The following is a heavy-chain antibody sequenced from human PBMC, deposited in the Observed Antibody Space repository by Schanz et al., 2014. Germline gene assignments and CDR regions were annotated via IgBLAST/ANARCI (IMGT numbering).Heavy chain of an antibody. CDR1: GFTFSRFG. D-gene: IGHD6-19*01. Sequence: QVQLVESGGGVVRPGRSLRLSCATSGFTFSRFGMHWVRQAPGKGPEWVALVWSDGNTKYYVDSVKGRFTISRDNAKNSVFLQMNRLRAEDTAVYYCARDHQWLARYYMDVWGKGTTVTVSS. CDR3: ARDHQWLARYYMDV. V-gene: IGHV3-33*01. CDR2: VWSDGNTK. J-gene: IGHJ6*03.